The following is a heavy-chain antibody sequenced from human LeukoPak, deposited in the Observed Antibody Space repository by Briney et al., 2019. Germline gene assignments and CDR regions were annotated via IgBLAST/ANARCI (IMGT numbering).Heavy chain of an antibody. J-gene: IGHJ6*02. CDR3: ARRYCSGGSCYSDGYYGMDV. D-gene: IGHD2-15*01. CDR1: GYTLTELS. V-gene: IGHV1-24*01. CDR2: FDPEDGET. Sequence: AASVKVSCKVSGYTLTELSMHWVRQAPGKGLEWMGGFDPEDGETIYAQKLQGRVTMTTDTSTNTAYMELRSLRSDDTAVYYCARRYCSGGSCYSDGYYGMDVWGQGTTVTVSS.